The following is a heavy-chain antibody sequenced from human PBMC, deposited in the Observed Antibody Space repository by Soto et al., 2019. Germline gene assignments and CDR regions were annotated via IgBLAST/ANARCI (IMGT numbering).Heavy chain of an antibody. CDR3: ARGRRGRRGSGSYYNVGSAVDYYYYMDV. CDR2: INHSGST. V-gene: IGHV4-34*01. Sequence: SETLSLTCAVYGGSFSGYYWSWIRQPPGKGLEWIGEINHSGSTNYNPSLKSRVTISVDTSKNQFSLKLSSVTAADTAVYYCARGRRGRRGSGSYYNVGSAVDYYYYMDVWGKGTTVTVSS. D-gene: IGHD3-10*01. CDR1: GGSFSGYY. J-gene: IGHJ6*03.